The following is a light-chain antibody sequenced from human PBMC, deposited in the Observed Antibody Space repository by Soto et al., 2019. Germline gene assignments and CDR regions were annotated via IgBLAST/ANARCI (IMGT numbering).Light chain of an antibody. CDR1: SSDVGGYNY. CDR2: EVT. Sequence: QSALTQPRSVSGSPRQSVTISCTGTSSDVGGYNYVSWYQQHPGKAPKLMVYEVTKRPPGVPDRFSGSKSDNTASLTISGLQAEDEADYYCCSHAGSDTDVFGGGTKLTVL. CDR3: CSHAGSDTDV. V-gene: IGLV2-11*01. J-gene: IGLJ2*01.